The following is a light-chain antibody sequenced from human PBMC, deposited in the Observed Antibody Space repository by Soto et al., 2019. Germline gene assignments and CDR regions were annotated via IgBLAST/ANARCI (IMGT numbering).Light chain of an antibody. CDR3: KSYAGSNTYV. CDR1: SSNIGSHT. Sequence: QSALTQPPSASGAPGQTVTISCSGSSSNIGSHTVNWYQHLPGTAPKLLIYEVVQRPSGVPDRFSGSKSGNTASLTVSGLQAADEADYFCKSYAGSNTYVFGSGTKVTVL. CDR2: EVV. V-gene: IGLV1-44*01. J-gene: IGLJ1*01.